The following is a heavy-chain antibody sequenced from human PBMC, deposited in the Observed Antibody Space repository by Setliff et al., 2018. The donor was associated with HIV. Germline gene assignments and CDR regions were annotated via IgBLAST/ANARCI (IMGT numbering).Heavy chain of an antibody. Sequence: GGSLRLSCAASRFTFSSYWMSWVRQAPGKGLEWVADIKQDGSDKYYVDSVKGRFTISRDNAKNSLFLHMNSLRAEDTAVYYCARVGGYSSGWYGIDAFDIWGQGTMVTVSS. CDR3: ARVGGYSSGWYGIDAFDI. CDR1: RFTFSSYW. D-gene: IGHD6-19*01. V-gene: IGHV3-7*01. J-gene: IGHJ3*02. CDR2: IKQDGSDK.